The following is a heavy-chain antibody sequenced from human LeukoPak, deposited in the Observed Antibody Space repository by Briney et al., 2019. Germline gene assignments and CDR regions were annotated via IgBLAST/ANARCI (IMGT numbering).Heavy chain of an antibody. Sequence: ASVKVSCKASGYTFTGYYMHWVRQAPGQGLEWMGWINPNSGGTNYAQKFQGRVTMTRDTSISTAYMELSRLRYDDTAVYYCARGPDSGSYYPFDYWGRGTLVTVSS. CDR2: INPNSGGT. CDR1: GYTFTGYY. D-gene: IGHD1-26*01. J-gene: IGHJ4*02. CDR3: ARGPDSGSYYPFDY. V-gene: IGHV1-2*02.